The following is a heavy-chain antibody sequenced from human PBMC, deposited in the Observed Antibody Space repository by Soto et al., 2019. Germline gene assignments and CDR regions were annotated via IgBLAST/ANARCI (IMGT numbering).Heavy chain of an antibody. CDR1: GFTFNTYS. D-gene: IGHD5-12*01. V-gene: IGHV3-33*01. Sequence: GGSLRLSCEASGFTFNTYSMHWVRQPPGKGLEWLAAIWYDGTQKYYADSVKGRFIISRDNSKKTLYLEMNSLRAEDTAVYYCARPRGYSGYDRFDYWGQGTLVTVSS. CDR3: ARPRGYSGYDRFDY. CDR2: IWYDGTQK. J-gene: IGHJ4*02.